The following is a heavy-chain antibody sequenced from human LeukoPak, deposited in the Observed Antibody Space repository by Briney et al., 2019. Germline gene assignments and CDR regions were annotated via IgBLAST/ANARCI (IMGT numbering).Heavy chain of an antibody. CDR1: GFNFSSHG. Sequence: GGSLRLSCAASGFNFSSHGMHWVRQAPGKGLEWLAVISYDGSNKYYADSVKGRFTISRDNANNTLYLQMNSLRPEDTALYYCAKDKDFWSGYYRGVPYYYGLDVWGQGTTVTVSS. CDR2: ISYDGSNK. CDR3: AKDKDFWSGYYRGVPYYYGLDV. J-gene: IGHJ6*02. D-gene: IGHD3-3*01. V-gene: IGHV3-30*18.